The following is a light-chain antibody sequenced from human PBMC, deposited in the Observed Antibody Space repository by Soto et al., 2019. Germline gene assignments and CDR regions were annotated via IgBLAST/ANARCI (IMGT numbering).Light chain of an antibody. Sequence: EIVLTQSPATLSLSPGARATLSCRASQSVSSYLAWYQQKPGQAPRLLIYGASSRATGIPDRFSGSGSGTDFTLTISRLEPEDFAVYYCKQYGSSRTVGQGTKVAIK. CDR1: QSVSSY. CDR3: KQYGSSRT. V-gene: IGKV3-20*01. J-gene: IGKJ1*01. CDR2: GAS.